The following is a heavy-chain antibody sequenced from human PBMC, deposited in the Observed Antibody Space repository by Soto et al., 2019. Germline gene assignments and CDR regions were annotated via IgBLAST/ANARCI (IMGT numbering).Heavy chain of an antibody. J-gene: IGHJ6*02. D-gene: IGHD3-10*01. CDR2: INHSGST. CDR3: ARGYGSGSYPLSGYYYYGMDV. V-gene: IGHV4-34*01. Sequence: SETLSLTCAVYGGSFSGYYWSWIRQPPGKGLEWIGEINHSGSTNYNPSLKSRVTISVDTSKNQFSLKLSSVTAADTAVYYCARGYGSGSYPLSGYYYYGMDVWGQGTTVTVSS. CDR1: GGSFSGYY.